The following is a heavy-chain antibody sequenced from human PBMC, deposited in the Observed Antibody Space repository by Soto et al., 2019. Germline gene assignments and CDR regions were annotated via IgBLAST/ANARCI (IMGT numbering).Heavy chain of an antibody. V-gene: IGHV5-51*01. CDR2: IYPGDHET. CDR1: GYTFTNFW. Sequence: GESLKISCKGSGYTFTNFWSGWVRQLPGKGLEWMGIIYPGDHETRYSPSFHGKVTISADRSINTAYLQWNSLEASDTAFYFCARSPRSSPYFDYWGQGALVTVSS. D-gene: IGHD6-13*01. J-gene: IGHJ4*02. CDR3: ARSPRSSPYFDY.